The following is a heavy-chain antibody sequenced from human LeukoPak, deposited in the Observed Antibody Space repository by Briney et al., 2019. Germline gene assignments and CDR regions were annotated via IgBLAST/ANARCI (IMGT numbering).Heavy chain of an antibody. Sequence: GGSLSLSCAASGFTFSSNAMSWVRQAPGKGLEWVSGISVGGGSTFYADPVKGRFTISRDNSKNTLYLQMNSLRGEDTAVYYCAKTGCTVTTLNWFDPWGQGTLVTVSS. CDR3: AKTGCTVTTLNWFDP. CDR1: GFTFSSNA. J-gene: IGHJ5*02. D-gene: IGHD4-17*01. V-gene: IGHV3-23*01. CDR2: ISVGGGST.